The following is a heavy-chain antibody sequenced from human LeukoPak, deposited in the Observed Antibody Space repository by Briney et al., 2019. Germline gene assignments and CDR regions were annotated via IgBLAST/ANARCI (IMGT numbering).Heavy chain of an antibody. CDR2: ISGSGGST. CDR1: GFTFSNYA. CDR3: ARRLRLGESY. J-gene: IGHJ4*02. D-gene: IGHD3-16*01. V-gene: IGHV3-23*01. Sequence: GGSLRLSCAASGFTFSNYAMNWVRQAPGKGLEWVSVISGSGGSTYYADSLKGRFTISRDNSKNTLYLQMNSLRAEDTAVYYCARRLRLGESYWGQGTLVTVSS.